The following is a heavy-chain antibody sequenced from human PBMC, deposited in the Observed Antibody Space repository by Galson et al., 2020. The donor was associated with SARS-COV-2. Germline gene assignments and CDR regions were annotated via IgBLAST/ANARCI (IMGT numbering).Heavy chain of an antibody. Sequence: SETLSLTSAVYGGSFSGYYWSWIRQPPGKGLEWIGEINHSGSTNYNPSLKSRVTISVDTSKNQFSLELSSVTAADTAVYYCARGRRGVQWLKPRWFDPWGQGTLVTVSS. J-gene: IGHJ5*02. D-gene: IGHD6-19*01. CDR1: GGSFSGYY. CDR3: ARGRRGVQWLKPRWFDP. CDR2: INHSGST. V-gene: IGHV4-34*01.